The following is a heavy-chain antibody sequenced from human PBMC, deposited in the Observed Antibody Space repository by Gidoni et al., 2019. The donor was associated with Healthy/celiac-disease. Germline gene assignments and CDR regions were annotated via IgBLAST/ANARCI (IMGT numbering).Heavy chain of an antibody. CDR3: ARDRDVLEWLPDAFDI. D-gene: IGHD3-3*01. CDR2: IKQDGSEK. V-gene: IGHV3-7*05. CDR1: GFTFSSYW. Sequence: EVQLVESGGGLVQPGGSLRLSCAASGFTFSSYWMSWVRQAPGKGLEWVANIKQDGSEKYYVDSVKGRFTISRDNAKNSLYLQMNSLRAEDTAVYYCARDRDVLEWLPDAFDIWGQGTMVTVSS. J-gene: IGHJ3*02.